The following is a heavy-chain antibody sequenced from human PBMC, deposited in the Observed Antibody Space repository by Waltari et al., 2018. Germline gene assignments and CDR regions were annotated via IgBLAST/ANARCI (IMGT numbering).Heavy chain of an antibody. CDR3: VRALTTPNDY. CDR2: TTDGNAYL. D-gene: IGHD4-17*01. CDR1: GFTIRTFG. Sequence: VQLVESGGGLVKPGGSLRLSCAVSGFTIRTFGMSWVRQAPGKGLEWVATTTDGNAYLYYADSVRGRFTVSTDNAKSSLYLQMNNLRAGDTGVYYCVRALTTPNDYWGRGTLVTVSS. V-gene: IGHV3-21*03. J-gene: IGHJ4*02.